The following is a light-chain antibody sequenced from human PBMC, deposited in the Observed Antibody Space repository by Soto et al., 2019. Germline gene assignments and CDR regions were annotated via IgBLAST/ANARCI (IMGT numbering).Light chain of an antibody. V-gene: IGKV3-15*01. Sequence: EILMTQSPATLSVSPGERATLSCRASQSVSSNLAWYQQKRGQAPRRLIYGASTRATGIPARFSGSGAGTEFTLTISSLQSEDSAVYYCQQYNNWPPVTFGGGTKVEIK. CDR1: QSVSSN. J-gene: IGKJ4*01. CDR3: QQYNNWPPVT. CDR2: GAS.